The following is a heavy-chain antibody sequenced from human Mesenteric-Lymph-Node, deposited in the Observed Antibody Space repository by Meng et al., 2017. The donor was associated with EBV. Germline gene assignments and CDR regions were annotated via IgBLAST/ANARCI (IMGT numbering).Heavy chain of an antibody. CDR3: ARSTRGYSSSWFDY. Sequence: VQLTQWGYVLVEPPYTPPPTCPYYGGSFVGSFWSWIRQPPGKGLEWIGEINPSGGTNYSPSLKSRVTISLDTSKNQFSLKLSSVTAADTAVYYCARSTRGYSSSWFDYWSQGTLVTVSS. D-gene: IGHD6-13*01. CDR2: INPSGGT. CDR1: GGSFVGSF. V-gene: IGHV4-34*02. J-gene: IGHJ4*02.